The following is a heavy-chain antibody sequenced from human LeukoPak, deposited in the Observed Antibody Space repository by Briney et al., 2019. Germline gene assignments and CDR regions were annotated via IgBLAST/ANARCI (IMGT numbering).Heavy chain of an antibody. V-gene: IGHV1-3*01. CDR3: ARGIVVQPSANWSDP. Sequence: ASVKVSCKTSGYTFTTYAIHWVRQAPGQRLEWMGLINADDGNTRYSQRFQGRVTITRDTSANTAYMELSSLRFEDTAVYYCARGIVVQPSANWSDPWGQGTPVTVSS. CDR2: INADDGNT. J-gene: IGHJ5*02. D-gene: IGHD2-2*01. CDR1: GYTFTTYA.